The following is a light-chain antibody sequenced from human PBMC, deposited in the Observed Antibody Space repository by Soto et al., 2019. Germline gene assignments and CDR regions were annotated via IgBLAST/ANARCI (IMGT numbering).Light chain of an antibody. CDR2: NNH. Sequence: QSVLTQPPSASGTRGQRVTISCSGSRSNLGRNTVNWYQQLPGTAPKLLMYNNHQRPSGVPDRFSASNSGTSASLAISGLPSHDEADYYCAALDDSLKSAVFGGGTHLTLL. CDR3: AALDDSLKSAV. CDR1: RSNLGRNT. J-gene: IGLJ7*01. V-gene: IGLV1-44*01.